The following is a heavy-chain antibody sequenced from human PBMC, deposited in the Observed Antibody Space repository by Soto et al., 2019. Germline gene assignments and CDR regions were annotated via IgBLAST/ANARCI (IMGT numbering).Heavy chain of an antibody. CDR2: TYYRSKWYN. CDR1: GDRVSRNSDA. J-gene: IGHJ6*02. V-gene: IGHV6-1*01. CDR3: AREGSDCESGMDV. Sequence: SPTLSLTCANSGDRVSRNSDAWSWIRRSPSRGLEWLGRTYYRSKWYNDDAVSVKSRITINPDTSKNQFSLQLNSVTPEDTAVYYCAREGSDCESGMDVWGQGTTVTVSS. D-gene: IGHD1-26*01.